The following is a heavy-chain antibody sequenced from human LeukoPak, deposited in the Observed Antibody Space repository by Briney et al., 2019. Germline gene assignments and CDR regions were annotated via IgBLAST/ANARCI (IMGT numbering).Heavy chain of an antibody. J-gene: IGHJ6*02. D-gene: IGHD6-13*01. Sequence: PGGSLRLSCAASGFTFSSYAMTWVRQAPGKGLEWVSAVSGSGDTTYCADSVKGRFTISRDNSKNILYLQMNSLRAEDRAVYYCAKDESSRWYSYYGMDVWGQGTTVTVSS. CDR1: GFTFSSYA. CDR2: VSGSGDTT. V-gene: IGHV3-23*01. CDR3: AKDESSRWYSYYGMDV.